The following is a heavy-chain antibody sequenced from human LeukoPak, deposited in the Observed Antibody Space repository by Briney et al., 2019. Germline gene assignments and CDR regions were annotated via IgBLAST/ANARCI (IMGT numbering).Heavy chain of an antibody. CDR1: GFTFSSYA. Sequence: GGSLRLSCAAYGFTFSSYAMSWVRQAPGKGLEWVSAISGSGGSTYYADSVKGRFTISRDNSKNTLYLQMNSLRAEDTAVYYCAKDPTVTTKYYFDYWGQGTLVTVSS. J-gene: IGHJ4*02. V-gene: IGHV3-23*01. CDR3: AKDPTVTTKYYFDY. CDR2: ISGSGGST. D-gene: IGHD4-17*01.